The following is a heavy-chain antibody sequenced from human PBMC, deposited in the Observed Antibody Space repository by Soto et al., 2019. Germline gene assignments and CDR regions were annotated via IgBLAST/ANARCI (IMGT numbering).Heavy chain of an antibody. Sequence: DVQLVEFGGGLVKPGGSLTLSCAASGFSFARHSMNWVRQAPGKGLEWVSSIHFRGTSKFYADSVKGRFTISRDTSENSLYLQMKSLRAEDTAVYYCAREVLSCSTGIDHWGQGALVTVSS. CDR3: AREVLSCSTGIDH. J-gene: IGHJ4*02. CDR1: GFSFARHS. V-gene: IGHV3-21*01. D-gene: IGHD3-10*01. CDR2: IHFRGTSK.